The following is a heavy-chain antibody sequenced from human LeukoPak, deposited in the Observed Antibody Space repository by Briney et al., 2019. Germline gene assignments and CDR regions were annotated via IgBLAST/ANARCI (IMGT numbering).Heavy chain of an antibody. J-gene: IGHJ5*02. CDR2: IYDDDRT. CDR1: GFTVSGTL. Sequence: GGSLRLTCTASGFTVSGTLMDWVRQAPGKGLEWVSVIYDDDRTVYTDSVKGRFIIARDNSKNMVYPQMNSLRPEDSAVYYCTRDRAGTQRWVEFDLWGPGTLVTVSS. CDR3: TRDRAGTQRWVEFDL. D-gene: IGHD5-18*01. V-gene: IGHV3-53*05.